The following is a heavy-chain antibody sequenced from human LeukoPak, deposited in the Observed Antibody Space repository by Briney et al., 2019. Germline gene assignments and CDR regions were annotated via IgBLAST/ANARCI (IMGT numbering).Heavy chain of an antibody. Sequence: ASVKVSCKASGFALTTYNIVWLRQAPGQGLEWMGGFDPEDGETIYAQKFQGRVTMTEDTSTDTAYMELRSLRSDDTAVYYCARDPRVGEYYSSGSLDYWGQGTLVTVSS. CDR2: FDPEDGET. CDR3: ARDPRVGEYYSSGSLDY. D-gene: IGHD3-10*01. J-gene: IGHJ4*02. V-gene: IGHV1-24*01. CDR1: GFALTTYN.